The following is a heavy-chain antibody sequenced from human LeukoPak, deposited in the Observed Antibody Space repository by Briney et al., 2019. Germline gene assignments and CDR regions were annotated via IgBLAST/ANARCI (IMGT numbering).Heavy chain of an antibody. Sequence: SVKVSCKASGYTFTGFYIHWVRQAPGQGLEWMGGIIPIFGTANYAQKFQGRVTITADESTSTAYMELSSLRSEDTAVYYCARGPGSGYDTYYFDYWGQGTLVTVSS. D-gene: IGHD5-12*01. CDR3: ARGPGSGYDTYYFDY. CDR2: IIPIFGTA. J-gene: IGHJ4*02. V-gene: IGHV1-69*13. CDR1: GYTFTGFY.